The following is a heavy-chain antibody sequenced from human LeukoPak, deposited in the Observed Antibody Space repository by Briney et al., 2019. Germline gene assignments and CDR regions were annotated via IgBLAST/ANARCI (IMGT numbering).Heavy chain of an antibody. CDR2: IYYSGST. D-gene: IGHD6-6*01. V-gene: IGHV4-59*01. CDR3: ARGVLYSSSSSLDY. J-gene: IGHJ4*02. CDR1: GGSINNYY. Sequence: SETLSLTCTVSGGSINNYYWNWIRQPPGKGLEWIGYIYYSGSTNYNPSLKSRVTISVDTSKNQFSLKLSSVTAADTAVYYCARGVLYSSSSSLDYWGQGTLVTVSS.